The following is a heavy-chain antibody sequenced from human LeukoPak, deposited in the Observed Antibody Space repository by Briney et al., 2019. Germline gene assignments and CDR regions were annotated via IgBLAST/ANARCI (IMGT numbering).Heavy chain of an antibody. Sequence: GGFLRLSCAASGFTFSNYWMNWVRLAPGKGLQWVANIKQDESETFYVDSVKGRFTISRDNAKNSLYLQMNSLSAEDTAVYYCARGKLCTSASCYPGPFDFWGQGTLVTVSS. J-gene: IGHJ4*02. V-gene: IGHV3-7*03. CDR1: GFTFSNYW. CDR2: IKQDESET. CDR3: ARGKLCTSASCYPGPFDF. D-gene: IGHD2-2*01.